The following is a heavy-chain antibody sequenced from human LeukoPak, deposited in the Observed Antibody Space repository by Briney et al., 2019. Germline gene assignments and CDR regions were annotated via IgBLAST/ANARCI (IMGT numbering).Heavy chain of an antibody. Sequence: GGSLRLSCAASGFTFSNYAMIWVRQAPGRGLEWVSAIRSGGGGTLYADSVKGRFTISRDNSKNTLFLQMNNMRAEDTAVYYCARDPNGDYVGAFDMWGQGTKVTVS. CDR2: IRSGGGGT. D-gene: IGHD4-17*01. V-gene: IGHV3-23*01. J-gene: IGHJ3*02. CDR3: ARDPNGDYVGAFDM. CDR1: GFTFSNYA.